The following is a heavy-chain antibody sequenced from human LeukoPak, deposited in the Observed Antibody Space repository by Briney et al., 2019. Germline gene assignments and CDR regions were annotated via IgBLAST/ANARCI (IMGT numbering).Heavy chain of an antibody. CDR1: GGSISSSSYY. Sequence: PSETLSLTCTVSGGSISSSSYYWGWIRQPPGKGLEWIGSIYYSGSTYYNPSLKSRVTISVDTSKNHFFLKLSSVTAADTAVYYCARDPVKFGYGRGGFDPWGQGTLVTVSS. D-gene: IGHD4-17*01. V-gene: IGHV4-39*02. CDR2: IYYSGST. J-gene: IGHJ5*02. CDR3: ARDPVKFGYGRGGFDP.